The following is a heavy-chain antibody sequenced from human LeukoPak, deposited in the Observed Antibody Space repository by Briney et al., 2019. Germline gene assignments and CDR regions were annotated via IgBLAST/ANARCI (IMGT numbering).Heavy chain of an antibody. D-gene: IGHD1-26*01. CDR1: GGSISSSSYY. Sequence: SETLSLTCTVSGGSISSSSYYWGWIRQPPGKGLEWIGSIYYSGSTYYNPSLKSRVTISVDTSKNQFSLKLSSVTAADTAVYYCARVSVVQWELPYDAFDIWGQGTMVTVSS. CDR2: IYYSGST. J-gene: IGHJ3*02. CDR3: ARVSVVQWELPYDAFDI. V-gene: IGHV4-39*01.